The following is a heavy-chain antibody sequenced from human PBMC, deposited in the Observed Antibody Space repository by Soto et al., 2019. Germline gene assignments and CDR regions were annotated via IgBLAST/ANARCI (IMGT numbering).Heavy chain of an antibody. J-gene: IGHJ6*02. CDR1: GGTFSSYA. D-gene: IGHD3-10*01. Sequence: QVQLVQSGAEVKKPGSSVKVSCKASGGTFSSYAISWVRQAVGQGLEWMGGIIPIFGTANYAQKFQGRVTITADESTSTAYMELSSLRSEDTAVYYCARRRFDSNYAYYGMDVWGQGTTVTVSS. V-gene: IGHV1-69*12. CDR3: ARRRFDSNYAYYGMDV. CDR2: IIPIFGTA.